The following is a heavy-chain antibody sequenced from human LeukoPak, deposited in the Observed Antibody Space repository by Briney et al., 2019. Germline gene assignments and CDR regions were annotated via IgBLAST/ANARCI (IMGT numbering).Heavy chain of an antibody. D-gene: IGHD3-10*01. CDR3: ARDYASGSYYNGRFDY. J-gene: IGHJ4*02. V-gene: IGHV1-2*02. CDR1: GYTFTGYY. CDR2: INPNSGVT. Sequence: ASVKVSCKASGYTFTGYYIHWVRQAPGQGLEWMGWINPNSGVTKYAQKFQARVTLTRDTSISTAYMELSRLTSDDTAVYYCARDYASGSYYNGRFDYWGQGTLVTVSS.